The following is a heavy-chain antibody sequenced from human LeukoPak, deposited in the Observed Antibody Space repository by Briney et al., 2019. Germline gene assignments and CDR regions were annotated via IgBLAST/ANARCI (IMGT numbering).Heavy chain of an antibody. V-gene: IGHV3-13*01. CDR1: GFTFSKYD. D-gene: IGHD6-19*01. CDR3: ARSGSGGTNFDY. J-gene: IGHJ4*02. Sequence: GGSLRLSCAASGFTFSKYDMHWVRQTTRKGLEWVSAIGLAGDTSYPDYLKGRFTTPRENANKSLYLQMNSLRAEDTAVYYCARSGSGGTNFDYWGQGSLVTVSS. CDR2: IGLAGDT.